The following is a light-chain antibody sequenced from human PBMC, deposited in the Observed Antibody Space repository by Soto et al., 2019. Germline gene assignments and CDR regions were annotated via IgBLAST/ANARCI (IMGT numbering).Light chain of an antibody. CDR3: AAWDDSLNGWV. V-gene: IGLV1-44*01. J-gene: IGLJ3*02. Sequence: QSVLTQPPSASGTPGQRVTISCSGSSSDIGRNTVDWYQQLPGTAPKVLIYSNNQRPSGAPDRFSGSKSGTSASLGISGLQSEDEADYYCAAWDDSLNGWVFGGGTKLTVL. CDR2: SNN. CDR1: SSDIGRNT.